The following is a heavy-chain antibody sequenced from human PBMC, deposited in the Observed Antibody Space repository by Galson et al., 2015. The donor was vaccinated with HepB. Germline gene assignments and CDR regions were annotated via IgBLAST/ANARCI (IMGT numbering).Heavy chain of an antibody. Sequence: WVSSISDSSRTVYYADSVKGRFTISRDNARNALYLQMYSLRAEDTGVYFCARDEDTPFVRSFDYWGQGTRVTVSS. CDR3: ARDEDTPFVRSFDY. V-gene: IGHV3-48*04. CDR2: ISDSSRTV. J-gene: IGHJ4*02. D-gene: IGHD5-18*01.